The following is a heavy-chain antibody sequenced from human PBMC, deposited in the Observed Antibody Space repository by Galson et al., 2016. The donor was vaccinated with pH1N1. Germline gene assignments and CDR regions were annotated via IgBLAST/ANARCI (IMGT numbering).Heavy chain of an antibody. Sequence: SLRLSCAASGFSLSSFWMPWVRQAPEKGLEWVANINEDGSKIYYVDSVKGRFTISRDNAKNSLYLQMNSLRAEDTAVYYCARSIGNIGAHWGQGTLVTVSS. CDR3: ARSIGNIGAH. J-gene: IGHJ4*02. V-gene: IGHV3-7*01. D-gene: IGHD5-12*01. CDR2: INEDGSKI. CDR1: GFSLSSFW.